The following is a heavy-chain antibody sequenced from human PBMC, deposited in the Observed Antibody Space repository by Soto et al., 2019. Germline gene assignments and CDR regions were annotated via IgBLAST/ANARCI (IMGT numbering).Heavy chain of an antibody. CDR2: IYPGDSDT. CDR1: GYTFTDYW. D-gene: IGHD3-16*02. CDR3: ARHIGNFRYDYYAMDV. Sequence: GESLKISCKGSGYTFTDYWIGWARQLPGKGLEWMGIIYPGDSDTRYSPSFQGHVTITVDKSTSTAYLQWNTLKASDTAMYYCARHIGNFRYDYYAMDVGGQGTTVTVSS. J-gene: IGHJ6*02. V-gene: IGHV5-51*01.